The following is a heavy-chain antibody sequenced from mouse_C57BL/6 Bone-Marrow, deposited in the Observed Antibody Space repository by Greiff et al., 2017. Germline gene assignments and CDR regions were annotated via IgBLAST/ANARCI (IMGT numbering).Heavy chain of an antibody. J-gene: IGHJ2*01. CDR3: ARSLLGYLDY. D-gene: IGHD2-1*01. CDR1: GFTFTDYY. CDR2: IRNKATGYTT. Sequence: EVHLVESGGGLVQPGGSLSLSCAASGFTFTDYYMSWVRQPPGKALEWLGFIRNKATGYTTEYSASVKCRFTISRDNYQSILYLQMNALRAEDSATDYSARSLLGYLDYWGQGTTLTVSS. V-gene: IGHV7-3*01.